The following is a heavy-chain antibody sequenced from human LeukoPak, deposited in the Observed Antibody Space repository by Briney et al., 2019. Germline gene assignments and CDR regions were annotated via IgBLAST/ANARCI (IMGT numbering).Heavy chain of an antibody. J-gene: IGHJ4*02. V-gene: IGHV3-30*04. D-gene: IGHD1-26*01. CDR3: AVGATTGY. CDR1: GFTFSSHA. Sequence: GGSLRLSCAASGFTFSSHAMHWVRQAPGKGLEWVAVISNDGRNKNYADSVKGRFTLSRDNSKNTLYLQMNSLRAEDTAVYYCAVGATTGYWGQGTLVTVSS. CDR2: ISNDGRNK.